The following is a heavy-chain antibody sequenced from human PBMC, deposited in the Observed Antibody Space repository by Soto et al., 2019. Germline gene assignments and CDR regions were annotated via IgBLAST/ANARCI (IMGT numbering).Heavy chain of an antibody. CDR1: GGSISSYY. V-gene: IGHV4-59*01. CDR3: AKDRPRRTSGYFFDY. D-gene: IGHD1-1*01. J-gene: IGHJ4*02. CDR2: IYYSGST. Sequence: PSLTLPLTCTVSGGSISSYYWSWIRQPPGKGLEWIGYIYYSGSTNYNPSLKSRVTISVDTSKNQFSLKLSSVTTADTALYYCAKDRPRRTSGYFFDYWGQGTPVTVSS.